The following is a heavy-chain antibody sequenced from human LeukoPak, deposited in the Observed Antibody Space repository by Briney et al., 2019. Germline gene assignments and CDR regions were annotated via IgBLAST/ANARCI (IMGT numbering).Heavy chain of an antibody. J-gene: IGHJ4*02. CDR3: ARNDYGGEFDY. Sequence: SETLFLTCAVYGGSFSGYYWSWIRQPPGKGLEWIGEINHSVSTNYNPSLKSRVTISVDTSKNQFSLKLSSVTAADTAVYYCARNDYGGEFDYWGQGTLVTVSS. CDR2: INHSVST. CDR1: GGSFSGYY. V-gene: IGHV4-34*01. D-gene: IGHD4-23*01.